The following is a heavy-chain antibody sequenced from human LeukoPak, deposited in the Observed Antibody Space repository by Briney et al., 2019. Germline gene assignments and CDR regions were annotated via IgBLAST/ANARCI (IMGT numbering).Heavy chain of an antibody. V-gene: IGHV1-18*01. CDR1: GYTFTSYG. Sequence: ASVKVSCKASGYTFTSYGISWVRQAPGQGLEWMGWISAYNGNTNYAQKLQGRVTMTTDTSTSTAYMELRSLRSDDTAVYYCARVGDGQYDYYYYYYMDVWGKGTTVTVSS. D-gene: IGHD3-16*01. J-gene: IGHJ6*03. CDR3: ARVGDGQYDYYYYYYMDV. CDR2: ISAYNGNT.